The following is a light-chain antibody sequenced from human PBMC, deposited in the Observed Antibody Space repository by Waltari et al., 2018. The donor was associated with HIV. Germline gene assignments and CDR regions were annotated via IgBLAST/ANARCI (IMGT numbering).Light chain of an antibody. CDR2: RNK. CDR3: SAWDDSLNGPV. Sequence: QSVLTQSPSASGTPGQRVTISCSGSGSNIGNHNVYWYQPVPGTDPKLLISRNKREPAGGPDRFSGSESAASSSLAISGLQPEDEADYYCSAWDDSLNGPVFGGGTRLTVL. J-gene: IGLJ2*01. CDR1: GSNIGNHN. V-gene: IGLV1-44*01.